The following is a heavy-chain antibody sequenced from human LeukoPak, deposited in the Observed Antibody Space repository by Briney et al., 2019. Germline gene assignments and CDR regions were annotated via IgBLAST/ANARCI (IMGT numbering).Heavy chain of an antibody. V-gene: IGHV4-39*01. Sequence: SETLSLTCTVSGGSISGSSYYWGWIRQPPGKGLEWIGSIYYSGSTYYNPSLKSRVTISVDTSKNQFSLKLSSVTAADTAVYYCAKDYGEYYFDYWGQGTLVTVSS. J-gene: IGHJ4*02. CDR1: GGSISGSSYY. CDR2: IYYSGST. CDR3: AKDYGEYYFDY. D-gene: IGHD4-17*01.